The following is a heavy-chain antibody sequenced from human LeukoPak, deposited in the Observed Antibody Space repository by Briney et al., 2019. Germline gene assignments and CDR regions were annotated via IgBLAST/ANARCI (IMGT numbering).Heavy chain of an antibody. Sequence: GQSLKISRKGSGYSLTSFWIGWVRQMPGKGLEWMGIIYPGDSDTRYSPSFQGQVTLSHNKPLGTAYPPWGSLKASDNGLYYCARSSGGIRIAAADWGKGPRVTVS. D-gene: IGHD6-25*01. CDR3: ARSSGGIRIAAAD. V-gene: IGHV5-51*01. CDR1: GYSLTSFW. J-gene: IGHJ4*02. CDR2: IYPGDSDT.